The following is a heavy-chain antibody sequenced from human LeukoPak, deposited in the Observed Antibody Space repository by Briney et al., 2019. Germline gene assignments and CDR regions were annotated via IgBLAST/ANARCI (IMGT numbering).Heavy chain of an antibody. V-gene: IGHV3-48*02. D-gene: IGHD6-13*01. CDR3: VRGGGNMAAAVPFDY. CDR1: AFTFSTYS. CDR2: ISSSSSGI. J-gene: IGHJ4*02. Sequence: PGGSLRLSCPASAFTFSTYSMNWVRQAPGHGLEWVSYISSSSSGIYADSVKGRFTISSDNAKNSLYLQMNSLRDKDTAVYYCVRGGGNMAAAVPFDYWGQGTLVTVSS.